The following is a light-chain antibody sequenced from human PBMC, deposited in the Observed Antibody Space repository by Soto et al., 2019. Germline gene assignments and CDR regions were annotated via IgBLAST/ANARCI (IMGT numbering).Light chain of an antibody. CDR1: QSVSSK. CDR3: QQYNNWTSL. Sequence: EIVMTQSPATLSVSPGERATLSCRASQSVSSKLAWYQQKPGQAATILLYGASSRATGRQARFSGSGCGTEFTITTISMQYADFAVYYCQQYNNWTSLFGPGTKVDIK. J-gene: IGKJ3*01. CDR2: GAS. V-gene: IGKV3-15*01.